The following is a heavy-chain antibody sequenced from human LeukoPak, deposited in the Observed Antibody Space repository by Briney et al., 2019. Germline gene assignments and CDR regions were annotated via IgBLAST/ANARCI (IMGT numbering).Heavy chain of an antibody. D-gene: IGHD3-3*01. J-gene: IGHJ4*02. CDR2: ISYDGSNK. CDR1: GFTFSSYA. V-gene: IGHV3-30*04. CDR3: ARETYYDFWSGYLATRGDPYYFDY. Sequence: GGSLRLSCAASGFTFSSYAMHWVRQAPGKGLEWVAVISYDGSNKYYADSVKGRFTISRDNSKNTLYLQMNSLRAEDTAVYYCARETYYDFWSGYLATRGDPYYFDYWGQGTLVTVSS.